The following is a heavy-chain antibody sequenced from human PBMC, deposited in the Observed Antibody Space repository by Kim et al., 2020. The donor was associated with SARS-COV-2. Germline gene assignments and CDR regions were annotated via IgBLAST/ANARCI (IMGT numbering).Heavy chain of an antibody. V-gene: IGHV1-69*13. CDR3: ARERSLWFGASAQNPYYYYYGMDV. Sequence: SVKVSCKASGGTFSSYAISWVRQAPGQGLEWMGGIIPIFGTANYAQKFQGRVTITADESTSTAYMELSSLRSEDTAVYYCARERSLWFGASAQNPYYYYYGMDVWGQGTTVTVSS. D-gene: IGHD3-10*01. CDR1: GGTFSSYA. J-gene: IGHJ6*02. CDR2: IIPIFGTA.